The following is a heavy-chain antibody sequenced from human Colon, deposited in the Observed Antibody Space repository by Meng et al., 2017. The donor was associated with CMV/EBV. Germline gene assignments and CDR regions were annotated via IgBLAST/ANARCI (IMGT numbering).Heavy chain of an antibody. CDR1: GFALSPYY. CDR2: ISSSSRNI. J-gene: IGHJ4*02. Sequence: GGSLRLSCAASGFALSPYYMNWVRQAPGKGLEWVSSISSSSRNIYYADSVRGRFTISRDNFRNTVILQMSSMKVEDTAVYYCARGQFLHYFDDWGRGTLVTVSS. V-gene: IGHV3-21*04. D-gene: IGHD2/OR15-2a*01. CDR3: ARGQFLHYFDD.